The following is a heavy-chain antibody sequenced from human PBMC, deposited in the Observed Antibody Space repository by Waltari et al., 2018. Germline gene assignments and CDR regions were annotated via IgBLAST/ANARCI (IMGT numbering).Heavy chain of an antibody. D-gene: IGHD2-8*01. V-gene: IGHV3-7*01. CDR2: IKQDGSEK. Sequence: EVQLVESGGGLVQPGGSLRLSCAASGFTFSSYWMSWVRQAPGKGLEWVANIKQDGSEKYYGDSVKGRFTISRDNAKNSLYLQMNSLRAEDTAVYYCARAVRYCTNGVCSVPKDYWGQGTLVTVSS. CDR3: ARAVRYCTNGVCSVPKDY. CDR1: GFTFSSYW. J-gene: IGHJ4*02.